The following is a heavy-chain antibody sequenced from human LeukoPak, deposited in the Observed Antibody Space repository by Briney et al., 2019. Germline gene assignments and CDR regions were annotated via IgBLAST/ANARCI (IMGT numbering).Heavy chain of an antibody. CDR1: GFTFSSYG. V-gene: IGHV3-30*02. J-gene: IGHJ4*02. Sequence: GGSLRLSCAASGFTFSSYGMHWVRQVPGKGLEWVAFIRYDGSNKYYADSVKGRFTISRDNSKNALYLQMNSLRADDTAVYYCAKEKDPRERFFDYWGQGTLVTVSS. CDR3: AKEKDPRERFFDY. CDR2: IRYDGSNK. D-gene: IGHD3-16*01.